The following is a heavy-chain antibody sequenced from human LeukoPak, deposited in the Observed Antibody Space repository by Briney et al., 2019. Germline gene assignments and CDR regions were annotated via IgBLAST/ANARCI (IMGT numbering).Heavy chain of an antibody. V-gene: IGHV3-48*04. Sequence: GGSLRLSCAASGYTFSSYNMNWVRQAPGKGLEWVSYMSSSSSTIYYADSVQGRFTISRDNAKNSLYLQMNSLRAEDTAVYYCASGDGSGSYYPFDYWGQGTLVTVSS. D-gene: IGHD3-10*01. CDR1: GYTFSSYN. CDR3: ASGDGSGSYYPFDY. J-gene: IGHJ4*02. CDR2: MSSSSSTI.